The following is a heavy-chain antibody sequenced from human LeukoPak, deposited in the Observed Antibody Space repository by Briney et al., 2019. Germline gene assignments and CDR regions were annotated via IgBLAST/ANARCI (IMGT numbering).Heavy chain of an antibody. CDR2: IYHSGST. J-gene: IGHJ4*02. Sequence: PSQTLSLTCAVSGGSISSGGYSWSWIRQPPGKGLEWIGYIYHSGSTYYNPSLKSRVTTSVDRSKNQFSLKLSSVTAADTAVYYCARENSGCIDYWGQGTLVTVSS. D-gene: IGHD5-12*01. V-gene: IGHV4-30-2*01. CDR1: GGSISSGGYS. CDR3: ARENSGCIDY.